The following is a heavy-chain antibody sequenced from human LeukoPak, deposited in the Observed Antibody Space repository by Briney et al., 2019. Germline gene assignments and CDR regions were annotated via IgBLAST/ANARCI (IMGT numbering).Heavy chain of an antibody. V-gene: IGHV4-31*03. D-gene: IGHD2-2*01. CDR3: ARAWVCSSTSCNYYYYYGMDV. Sequence: SETLSHPCTLSRVSIHSGGHYWSWTRPHPGDVLQWIAYIYHTGATYYTPSLKSRLTISLGTSKNEFSLKLSSVTAADTAVYYCARAWVCSSTSCNYYYYYGMDVWGQGTTVTVSS. CDR2: IYHTGAT. CDR1: RVSIHSGGHY. J-gene: IGHJ6*02.